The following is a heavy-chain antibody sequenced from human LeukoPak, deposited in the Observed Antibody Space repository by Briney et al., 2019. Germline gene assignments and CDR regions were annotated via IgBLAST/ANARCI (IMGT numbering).Heavy chain of an antibody. CDR3: ASLVYYYGSGSSMSYYYYYGMDV. J-gene: IGHJ6*02. V-gene: IGHV1-69*04. CDR2: IIPILGIA. Sequence: SVKVSCKASGGTFSSYAISWVRQAPGQGLEWMGRIIPILGIANYAQKFQGRVTITADKSTSTAYMELSSLRSEDTAVYYCASLVYYYGSGSSMSYYYYYGMDVWGQGTTVTASS. D-gene: IGHD3-10*01. CDR1: GGTFSSYA.